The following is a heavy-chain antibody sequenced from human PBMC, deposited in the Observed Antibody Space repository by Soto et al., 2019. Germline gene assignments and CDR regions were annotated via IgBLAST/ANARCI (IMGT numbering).Heavy chain of an antibody. V-gene: IGHV4-4*02. CDR1: SGSISNRNW. CDR3: ARAEPAAPYYYYYYYMDV. CDR2: IYHSGST. Sequence: SETMSLPWGVSSGSISNRNWWRWVRQHPGKGLEWIGEIYHSGSTNYNPSLKSRVTISVDKSKNQFSLKLSSVTAADTAVYYCARAEPAAPYYYYYYYMDVWGKGTTVTVSS. D-gene: IGHD2-2*01. J-gene: IGHJ6*03.